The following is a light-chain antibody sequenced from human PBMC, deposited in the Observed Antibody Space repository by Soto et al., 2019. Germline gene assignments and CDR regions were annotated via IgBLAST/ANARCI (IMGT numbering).Light chain of an antibody. J-gene: IGKJ4*01. CDR2: TAS. V-gene: IGKV1-9*01. Sequence: DIQLTQSPSFLSASVGDRVTITCRASQGISNYLAWYQQKAGKAPKLLIHTASTWQNGVPSRFSGSGSGTEFTLTISSLQPEDLATYYCQHRHSYPLTFGGGTKVEIK. CDR1: QGISNY. CDR3: QHRHSYPLT.